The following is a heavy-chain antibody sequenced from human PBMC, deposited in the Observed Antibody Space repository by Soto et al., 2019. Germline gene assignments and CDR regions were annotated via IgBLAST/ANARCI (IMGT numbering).Heavy chain of an antibody. CDR3: TRADIVVVPGAVHYGMDV. CDR2: IRSKAYGGTT. Sequence: PGGSLRLSCTASGFTFGDYAMSWFRQAPGKGLEWVGFIRSKAYGGTTEYAASVRGRFTVSRDDSKSIAYLQINSLKTEDTGLYYCTRADIVVVPGAVHYGMDVWGQGATVTVSS. V-gene: IGHV3-49*03. D-gene: IGHD2-2*01. J-gene: IGHJ6*02. CDR1: GFTFGDYA.